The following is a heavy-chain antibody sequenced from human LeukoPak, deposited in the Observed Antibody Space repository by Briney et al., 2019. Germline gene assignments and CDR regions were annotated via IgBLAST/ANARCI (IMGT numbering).Heavy chain of an antibody. Sequence: GGSLRLSCAASEFSVGSNYMTWVRQAPGKGLEWVSGISGSGGSTYYADSVKGRFTISRDNSKNTLFLQMNSLRAEDTAVYYCAKLDSITMIVVVKSFDYWGQGTLVTVSS. CDR1: EFSVGSNY. CDR3: AKLDSITMIVVVKSFDY. CDR2: ISGSGGST. V-gene: IGHV3-23*01. J-gene: IGHJ4*02. D-gene: IGHD3-22*01.